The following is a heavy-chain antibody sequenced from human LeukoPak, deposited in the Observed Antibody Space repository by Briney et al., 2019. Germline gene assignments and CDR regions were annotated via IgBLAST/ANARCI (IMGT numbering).Heavy chain of an antibody. V-gene: IGHV3-30*03. D-gene: IGHD6-13*01. J-gene: IGHJ3*02. CDR2: ISYDGSNK. CDR3: ARDSRHSSSWYGSAAFDI. CDR1: GFTFTSYG. Sequence: GGSLRLSCAASGFTFTSYGMHWVRQAPGKGLEWVAVISYDGSNKYYADSVKGRFTISRDNSKNTLSLQMNSLRAEDTAVYYCARDSRHSSSWYGSAAFDIWGQGTMVTVSS.